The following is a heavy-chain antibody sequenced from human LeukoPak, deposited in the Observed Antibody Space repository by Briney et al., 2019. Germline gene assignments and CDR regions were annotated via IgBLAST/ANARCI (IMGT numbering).Heavy chain of an antibody. J-gene: IGHJ4*02. Sequence: ASVKVSCKASGYTFTSYYMHWVRQAPGQGLEWVGIINPSGDPTTYAQKFQGRVTMTSDMSTSTVYMELSSLRSEDTAVYYCAREREDGRLMGLFDYWGQGTLVTVSS. CDR3: AREREDGRLMGLFDY. CDR1: GYTFTSYY. D-gene: IGHD1-26*01. V-gene: IGHV1-46*01. CDR2: INPSGDPT.